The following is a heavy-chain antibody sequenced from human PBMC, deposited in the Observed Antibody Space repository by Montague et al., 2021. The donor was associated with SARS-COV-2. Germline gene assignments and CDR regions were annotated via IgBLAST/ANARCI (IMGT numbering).Heavy chain of an antibody. CDR1: TEAFNGYY. CDR2: VSHPGST. V-gene: IGHV4-34*01. CDR3: ARAGQQLARYYYYGMDV. Sequence: SETLSLTCAVYTEAFNGYYWTWIRQPPGKGLEWIGEVSHPGSTNYNPSLKSRVTISVDTSKNQFSLKLSSVTAADTAVYYCARAGQQLARYYYYGMDVWGQGTTVTVSS. J-gene: IGHJ6*02. D-gene: IGHD6-13*01.